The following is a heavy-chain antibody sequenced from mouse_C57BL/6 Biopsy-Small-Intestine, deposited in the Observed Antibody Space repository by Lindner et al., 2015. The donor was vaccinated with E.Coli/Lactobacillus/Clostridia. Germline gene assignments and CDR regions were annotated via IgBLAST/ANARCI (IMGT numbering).Heavy chain of an antibody. CDR2: ISAYNGNT. CDR3: ARDRYHYDSSGYYLFDY. V-gene: IGHV1-84*02. Sequence: SVKVSCKASGYTFSTYGISWVRQAPGQGLEWMGWISAYNGNTNYAQKFQGRVTMTTDTFTSTAYMEVRSLRSDDTAVYYCARDRYHYDSSGYYLFDYWGQGTLVTVSS. J-gene: IGHJ4*01. D-gene: IGHD1-1*01. CDR1: GYTFSTYG.